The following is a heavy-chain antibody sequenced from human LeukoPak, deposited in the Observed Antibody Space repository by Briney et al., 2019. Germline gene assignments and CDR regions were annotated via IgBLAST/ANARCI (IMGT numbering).Heavy chain of an antibody. CDR3: ARGPSYDILTGYYYYYYMDV. D-gene: IGHD3-9*01. V-gene: IGHV1-8*03. J-gene: IGHJ6*03. CDR1: GYTFTSYD. CDR2: INPNSGNT. Sequence: ASVKVSCKASGYTFTSYDINWVRQATGQGLQWMGWINPNSGNTGYAQKFQGRVTITRNTSISTAYMELSSLRSEDTAVYYCARGPSYDILTGYYYYYYMDVWGKGTTVTVSS.